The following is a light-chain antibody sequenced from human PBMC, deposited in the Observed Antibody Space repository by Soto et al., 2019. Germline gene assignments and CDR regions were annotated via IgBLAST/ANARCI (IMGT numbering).Light chain of an antibody. J-gene: IGLJ1*01. CDR2: TND. V-gene: IGLV1-44*01. CDR1: SSNIGSNT. Sequence: QSLLAQPPSASGTPVQRVTISCSGSSSNIGSNTVNWYQQLPVTAPKLLIYTNDQLPSGVPDRFSCSRSGTSASLAIIGLQFEDEDDYHCSPWDDKLXAVVFGAGTKVXV. CDR3: SPWDDKLXAVV.